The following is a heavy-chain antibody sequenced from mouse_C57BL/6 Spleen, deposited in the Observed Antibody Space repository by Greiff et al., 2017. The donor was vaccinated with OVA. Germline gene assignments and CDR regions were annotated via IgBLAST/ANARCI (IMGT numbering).Heavy chain of an antibody. Sequence: EVQVVESGGGLVKPGGSLKLSCAASGFTFSDYGMHWVRQAPEKGLEWVAYISSGSSTIYYADTVTGRFTISRDNAKNTLFLQMTSLRSEDTAMYYCARPDDGYPYYFDYWGQGTTLTVSS. CDR1: GFTFSDYG. CDR3: ARPDDGYPYYFDY. V-gene: IGHV5-17*01. J-gene: IGHJ2*01. CDR2: ISSGSSTI. D-gene: IGHD2-3*01.